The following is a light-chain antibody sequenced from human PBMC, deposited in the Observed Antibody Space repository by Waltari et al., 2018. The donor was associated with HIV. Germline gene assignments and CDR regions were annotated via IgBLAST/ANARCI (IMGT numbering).Light chain of an antibody. CDR1: NYNVDAQG. Sequence: QSALTQPPSASGTPGQTGTIYCSGSNYNVDAQGVHWYQQLPGTAPKLLIYRNYQRPSGVPDRFSSSKSGASASLIISGLRSEDEADYSCGVWDSTLKQWLFGGGTKLTVL. CDR3: GVWDSTLKQWL. J-gene: IGLJ3*02. V-gene: IGLV1-47*01. CDR2: RNY.